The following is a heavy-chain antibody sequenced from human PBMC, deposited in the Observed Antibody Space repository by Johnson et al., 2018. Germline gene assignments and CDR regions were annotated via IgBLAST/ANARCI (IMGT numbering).Heavy chain of an antibody. J-gene: IGHJ3*02. D-gene: IGHD3-22*01. CDR2: IYYSGST. Sequence: QVQLQESGPGLVKPSETLSLTCTVSGGSISSYYWSWIRQPPGKGLEWIGYIYYSGSTNYNPSLKSRVTISVDTSKNQFSLKLSSVTAADTAVYYCAGGNYYDSSGYYRSAFDIWGQGTMVTVSS. CDR1: GGSISSYY. V-gene: IGHV4-59*01. CDR3: AGGNYYDSSGYYRSAFDI.